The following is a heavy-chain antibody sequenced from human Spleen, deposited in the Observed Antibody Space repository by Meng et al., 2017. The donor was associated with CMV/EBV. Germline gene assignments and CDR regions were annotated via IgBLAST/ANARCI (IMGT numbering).Heavy chain of an antibody. V-gene: IGHV3-20*04. J-gene: IGHJ4*02. CDR1: GFTFDDYG. Sequence: GESLKISCAASGFTFDDYGMSWVRQAPGKGLEWVSGINWNGGSTGYADSVKGRFTISRDNAKNPLYLQMNSLRAEDTALYYCARLPRANCGGDCYFDYWGQGTLVTVSS. CDR3: ARLPRANCGGDCYFDY. CDR2: INWNGGST. D-gene: IGHD2-21*01.